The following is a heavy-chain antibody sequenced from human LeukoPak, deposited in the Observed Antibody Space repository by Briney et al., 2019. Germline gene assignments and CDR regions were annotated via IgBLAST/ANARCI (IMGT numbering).Heavy chain of an antibody. V-gene: IGHV4-39*06. CDR1: GVSIRSSSYY. D-gene: IGHD4-17*01. CDR2: IHSCGST. J-gene: IGHJ4*02. Sequence: TPSETLSLTCSVSGVSIRSSSYYWTWLRQPPGKGLEWTVNIHSCGSTDYNPSLKNRVTMSVDTTTNLFPQKVKPVTAGATAVYYCGRDLEENGVTHWGRGTLVSVST. CDR3: GRDLEENGVTH.